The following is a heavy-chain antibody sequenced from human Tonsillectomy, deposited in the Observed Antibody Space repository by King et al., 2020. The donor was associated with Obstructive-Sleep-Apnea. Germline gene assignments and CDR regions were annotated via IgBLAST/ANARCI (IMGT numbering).Heavy chain of an antibody. J-gene: IGHJ4*02. Sequence: VQLVESGAEVKKPGASVKVSCKASGYTFTSYYMHWVRQAPGQGLEWMGIINPSGGYTSYAQKFQGRVTMTRDTSTSTVYMQLNSLRSADTAVYYCAGGPPPDIVVMAAEFDYWGQGTLVTVSS. D-gene: IGHD2-15*01. V-gene: IGHV1-46*01. CDR1: GYTFTSYY. CDR2: INPSGGYT. CDR3: AGGPPPDIVVMAAEFDY.